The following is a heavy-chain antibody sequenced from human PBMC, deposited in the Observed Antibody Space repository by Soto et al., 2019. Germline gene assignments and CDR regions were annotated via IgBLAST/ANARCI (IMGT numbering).Heavy chain of an antibody. Sequence: SETLSLTCAFYGGSFSGYYWSWIRQPPGKGQEWIGEINHSGSTNYNPSLKSRVTISVDTSKNQFSLKLSSVTAADTAVYYCARGYYYGAGSYWKFDYWGQGTLVTVSS. J-gene: IGHJ4*02. V-gene: IGHV4-34*01. D-gene: IGHD3-10*01. CDR1: GGSFSGYY. CDR3: ARGYYYGAGSYWKFDY. CDR2: INHSGST.